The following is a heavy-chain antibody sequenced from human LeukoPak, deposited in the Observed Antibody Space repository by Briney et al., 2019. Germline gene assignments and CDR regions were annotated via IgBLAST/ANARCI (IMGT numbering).Heavy chain of an antibody. CDR3: ARGRVLSSTWYSTYYYFFYMDF. Sequence: PSETLSLTCTVSDDSITMYYWTWIRQPPGKGLEWLGYVDHTGSTKFNPSLNGRVSISRDTSNNFFSLRLRSVTAADTAVYFCARGRVLSSTWYSTYYYFFYMDFWGKGTTVTVSS. V-gene: IGHV4-59*01. J-gene: IGHJ6*03. D-gene: IGHD3-16*02. CDR1: DDSITMYY. CDR2: VDHTGST.